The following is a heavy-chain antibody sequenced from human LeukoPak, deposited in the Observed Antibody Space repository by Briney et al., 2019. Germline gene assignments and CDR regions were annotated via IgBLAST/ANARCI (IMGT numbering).Heavy chain of an antibody. CDR1: GYTFTSYG. Sequence: AASVKVSCKASGYTFTSYGISWVRQAPGQGLEWMGWISAYNGNTNYAQKLQGRVTMTTDTSTSTAYMEPRSLRSDDTAVYYCARDGRVVPAAIPDIWGQGTMVTVSS. D-gene: IGHD2-2*01. CDR3: ARDGRVVPAAIPDI. V-gene: IGHV1-18*01. J-gene: IGHJ3*02. CDR2: ISAYNGNT.